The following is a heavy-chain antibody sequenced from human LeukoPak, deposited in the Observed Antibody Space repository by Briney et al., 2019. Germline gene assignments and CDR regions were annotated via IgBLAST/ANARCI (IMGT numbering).Heavy chain of an antibody. CDR1: GYTFTGYY. J-gene: IGHJ6*03. CDR2: INPNSGGT. D-gene: IGHD5-24*01. V-gene: IGHV1-2*02. Sequence: ASVKVSCKASGYTFTGYYMHWVRQAPGQGLEWMGWINPNSGGTNYAQKFQGRVTMTGDTSISTAYMELSRLRSDDTAVYYCARWLQLDYYYYMDVWGKGTTVTVSS. CDR3: ARWLQLDYYYYMDV.